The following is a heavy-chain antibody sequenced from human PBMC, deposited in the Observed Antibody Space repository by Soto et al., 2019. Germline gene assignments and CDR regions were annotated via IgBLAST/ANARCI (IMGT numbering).Heavy chain of an antibody. J-gene: IGHJ6*02. V-gene: IGHV3-30*18. CDR2: ISYDGSNK. CDR1: GFTFSGYG. CDR3: AKSGGIAVAGTTDYYYYGMDV. D-gene: IGHD6-19*01. Sequence: GGSLRLSCAASGFTFSGYGMHLVRQAPGKGLEWVAVISYDGSNKYYADSVKGRFTISRDNSKNTLYLQMNSLRAEDTAVYYCAKSGGIAVAGTTDYYYYGMDVWGQGTTVTVSS.